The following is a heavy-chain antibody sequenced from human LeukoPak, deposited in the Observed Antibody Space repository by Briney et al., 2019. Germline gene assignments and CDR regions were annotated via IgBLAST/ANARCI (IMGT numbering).Heavy chain of an antibody. Sequence: ASVKVSCNASGYTFTSYAMHWVRQAPGQRLEWMGWINAGNGNTKYSQKFQGRVTITRDTSASTAYMELSSLRSEDTAVYYCARETTPVVVVAAANWFDPWGQGTLVTVSS. CDR3: ARETTPVVVVAAANWFDP. J-gene: IGHJ5*02. CDR2: INAGNGNT. CDR1: GYTFTSYA. D-gene: IGHD2-15*01. V-gene: IGHV1-3*01.